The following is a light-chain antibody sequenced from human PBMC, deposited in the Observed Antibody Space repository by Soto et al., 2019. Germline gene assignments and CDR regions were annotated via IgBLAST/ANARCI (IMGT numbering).Light chain of an antibody. CDR1: SSNIGSNH. Sequence: QSVLTQPPSASGIPGQRVTISCSGSSSNIGSNHVYWYQQFPGMAPKLLMYRSDQRPTGVPDRFSGSKSGTSASLAISGLRSDDEADYYCSARDDILSGVVFGGGTKVTVL. J-gene: IGLJ2*01. CDR3: SARDDILSGVV. V-gene: IGLV1-47*01. CDR2: RSD.